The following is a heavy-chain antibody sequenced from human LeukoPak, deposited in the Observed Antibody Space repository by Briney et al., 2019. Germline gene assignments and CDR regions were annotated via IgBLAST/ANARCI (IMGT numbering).Heavy chain of an antibody. CDR2: INHSGST. Sequence: SETLSLTCAVYGGSFSGYYWSWIRQPPGKGLEWIGEINHSGSTNYNPSLKSRVTISVDTSKNQFSLKLSSVTAADTAVYYCARGGRWEPRIYWGQGTLVTVYS. J-gene: IGHJ4*02. CDR3: ARGGRWEPRIY. V-gene: IGHV4-34*01. CDR1: GGSFSGYY. D-gene: IGHD1-26*01.